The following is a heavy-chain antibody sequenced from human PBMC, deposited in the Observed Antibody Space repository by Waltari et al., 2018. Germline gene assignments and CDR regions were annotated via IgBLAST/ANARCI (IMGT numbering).Heavy chain of an antibody. CDR1: GFTFSSYG. V-gene: IGHV3-30*18. D-gene: IGHD5-12*01. CDR2: IWYDGSNK. Sequence: QVQLVESGGGVVQPGRSLRLSCAASGFTFSSYGMHWVRQAPGKGLEWVAVIWYDGSNKYKADSVKGRFTISRDNSKNTLYLQMNSLRAEDTAMYYCAKVYGYDLDAFDIWGQGTMVTVSS. J-gene: IGHJ3*02. CDR3: AKVYGYDLDAFDI.